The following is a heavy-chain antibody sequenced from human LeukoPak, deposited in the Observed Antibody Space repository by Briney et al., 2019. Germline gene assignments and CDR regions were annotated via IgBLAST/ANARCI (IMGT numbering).Heavy chain of an antibody. Sequence: GESLKISCKGSGYRFTTYWIGWVRQMPGKGLEWMGIIYPGDSDTRYSPSFQGQVTISADKSISTAYLQWSSLKASDTAMYYCARRDIAVAGTFDYWGQGTLVTVSS. J-gene: IGHJ4*02. CDR3: ARRDIAVAGTFDY. CDR1: GYRFTTYW. CDR2: IYPGDSDT. D-gene: IGHD6-19*01. V-gene: IGHV5-51*01.